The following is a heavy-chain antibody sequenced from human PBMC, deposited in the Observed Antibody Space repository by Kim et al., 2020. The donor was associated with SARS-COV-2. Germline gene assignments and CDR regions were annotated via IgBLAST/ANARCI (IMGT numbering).Heavy chain of an antibody. CDR1: GFTFVDYA. D-gene: IGHD4-4*01. J-gene: IGHJ5*02. CDR2: ITGSGGTP. V-gene: IGHV3-23*01. CDR3: AKDAPYSNYKEGNWFDR. Sequence: GGSLRLSCGASGFTFVDYAMSWVRQAPGKGLEWVSSITGSGGTPFYADSVKGRFTISRDNSRNTVYLQMNSLRAEDTAIYYCAKDAPYSNYKEGNWFDRWGQGTLVTVSS.